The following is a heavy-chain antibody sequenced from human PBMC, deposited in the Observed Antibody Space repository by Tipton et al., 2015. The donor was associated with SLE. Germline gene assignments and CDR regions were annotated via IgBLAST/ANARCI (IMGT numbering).Heavy chain of an antibody. V-gene: IGHV4-34*01. Sequence: TLSLTCALYDGSFSGYYWNWIRQPPGKGLEWIGEINDRGRTNYSPALKSRVTISVDKSTNHLSLKLHSVTAADTALYYCARETRVDATFSKYNRFDPWGQGALVSVS. CDR3: ARETRVDATFSKYNRFDP. D-gene: IGHD1-26*01. CDR1: DGSFSGYY. CDR2: INDRGRT. J-gene: IGHJ5*02.